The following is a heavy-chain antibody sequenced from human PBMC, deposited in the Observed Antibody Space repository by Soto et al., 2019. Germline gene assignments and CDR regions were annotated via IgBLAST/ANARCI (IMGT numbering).Heavy chain of an antibody. Sequence: PGGSLRLSCSASGFTFSSYAMHWVRQAPGKGLEYVSAISSNGGSTYYADSVKGRFTISRDNSKNTLYLQMNSLRAEDTAVYYGARDGGYGVDAFDIWGQGKMVTFSS. CDR1: GFTFSSYA. V-gene: IGHV3-64*04. D-gene: IGHD3-16*01. CDR2: ISSNGGST. J-gene: IGHJ3*02. CDR3: ARDGGYGVDAFDI.